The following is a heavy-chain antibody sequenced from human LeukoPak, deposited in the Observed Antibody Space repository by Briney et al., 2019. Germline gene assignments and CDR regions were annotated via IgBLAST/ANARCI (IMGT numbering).Heavy chain of an antibody. J-gene: IGHJ6*03. V-gene: IGHV4-34*01. D-gene: IGHD1-14*01. CDR2: INHSGST. CDR1: GGSFSDYY. Sequence: SETLSLTCAVYGGSFSDYYWNWIRQPPGKGLEWIGEINHSGSTNYNPSLKSRVTISVDTSKNQFSLKVSSVTAADTAVYYCARGWTETTIYYFYMDVWGKGTTVTVS. CDR3: ARGWTETTIYYFYMDV.